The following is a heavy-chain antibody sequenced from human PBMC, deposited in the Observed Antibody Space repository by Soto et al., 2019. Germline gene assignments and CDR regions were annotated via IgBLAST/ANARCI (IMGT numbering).Heavy chain of an antibody. CDR2: ISAYSGKT. CDR3: ARDNSGDFWSGYSHYYFDY. Sequence: ASVKVSCKTSGYTLTSSGISWVRQAPGQRLEWMGWISAYSGKTNYAQKLQGRLTMTTDTSTSTAYMELRSLRSDDTALYYCARDNSGDFWSGYSHYYFDYCGQGTLVTVSS. V-gene: IGHV1-18*01. J-gene: IGHJ4*02. CDR1: GYTLTSSG. D-gene: IGHD3-3*01.